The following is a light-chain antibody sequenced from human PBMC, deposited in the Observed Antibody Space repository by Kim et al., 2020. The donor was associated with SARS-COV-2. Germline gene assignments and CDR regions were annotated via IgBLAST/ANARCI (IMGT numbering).Light chain of an antibody. CDR1: QSISSY. CDR3: QQSYSTPQT. V-gene: IGKV1-39*01. J-gene: IGKJ2*01. Sequence: SAYVGDRVTITCRESQSISSYLNWYQQKPGKAPKLLIYAASSLQSGVPSRFSGSGSGTDFTLTIISLQPEDFATYYCQQSYSTPQTFGQGTKLEI. CDR2: AAS.